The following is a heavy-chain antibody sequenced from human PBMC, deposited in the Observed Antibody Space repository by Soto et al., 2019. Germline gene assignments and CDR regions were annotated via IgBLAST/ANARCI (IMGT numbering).Heavy chain of an antibody. Sequence: QVQLVESGGGVVQPGRSLRLSCEASGFTFSSYGMHWVRQAPGKGLEWVAVISYDGSNKYYADSVKGRFTISRDNSKNALYLQMNSLRAEDTAVYYCAKVGLIVGATTGYFDYWGQGTLVPVSS. V-gene: IGHV3-30*18. CDR1: GFTFSSYG. D-gene: IGHD1-26*01. CDR3: AKVGLIVGATTGYFDY. J-gene: IGHJ4*02. CDR2: ISYDGSNK.